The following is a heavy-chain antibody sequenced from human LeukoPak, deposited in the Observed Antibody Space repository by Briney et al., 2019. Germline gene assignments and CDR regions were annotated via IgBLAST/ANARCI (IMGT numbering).Heavy chain of an antibody. J-gene: IGHJ2*01. Sequence: SETLSLTCTVSGVSISSYYWTWIRQPPGKGLEWLGYGSYSGSTTYNPSLKSRVTISVDTSKNQFSLKLSSVTAADTAVYYCANVVVATIGWYFDVWGRGTLVTVSS. CDR2: GSYSGST. D-gene: IGHD2-21*01. V-gene: IGHV4-59*01. CDR3: ANVVVATIGWYFDV. CDR1: GVSISSYY.